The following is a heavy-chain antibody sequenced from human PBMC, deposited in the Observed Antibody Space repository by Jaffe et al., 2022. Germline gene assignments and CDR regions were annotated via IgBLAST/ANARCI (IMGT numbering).Heavy chain of an antibody. CDR1: GYSISSGYY. V-gene: IGHV4-38-2*01. D-gene: IGHD3-10*01. CDR3: VRLLTVTLIRGPFDY. CDR2: FYHSGST. Sequence: QVQLQESGPGLVKPSETLSLTCAVSGYSISSGYYWGWVRQPPGQGLDWIVSFYHSGSTFYNPSLKSRVTVLVDTSKNQFSLNLTSVTAADTAIYYCVRLLTVTLIRGPFDYWGQGTLVTVSS. J-gene: IGHJ4*02.